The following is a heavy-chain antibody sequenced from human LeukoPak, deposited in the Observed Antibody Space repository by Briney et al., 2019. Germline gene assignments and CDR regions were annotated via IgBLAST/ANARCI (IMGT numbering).Heavy chain of an antibody. J-gene: IGHJ3*02. CDR2: IYNGGNT. Sequence: GGSLRLSCAASGFTVNSNYMTWVRQVPGKGLEWVSVIYNGGNTYYADSVKGRFTISRHNSKNTLYLQMNSLRTEDTAVYYCARVSRGQLIDAFDIWGQGTMVTVSS. CDR1: GFTVNSNY. D-gene: IGHD6-13*01. CDR3: ARVSRGQLIDAFDI. V-gene: IGHV3-53*04.